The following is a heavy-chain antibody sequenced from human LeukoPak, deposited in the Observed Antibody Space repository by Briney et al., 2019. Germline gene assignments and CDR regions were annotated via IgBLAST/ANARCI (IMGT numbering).Heavy chain of an antibody. D-gene: IGHD4-17*01. CDR1: GGSFSGYY. V-gene: IGHV4-34*01. Sequence: SETLSLTCAVYGGSFSGYYWSWIRQPPGKGLEWIGEINHSGSTNYNPSLKSRVTISVDTSKNQFSLKLSSVTAADTAVYYCARDRLDYGDFHFDYWGQGTLVTVSS. CDR3: ARDRLDYGDFHFDY. CDR2: INHSGST. J-gene: IGHJ4*02.